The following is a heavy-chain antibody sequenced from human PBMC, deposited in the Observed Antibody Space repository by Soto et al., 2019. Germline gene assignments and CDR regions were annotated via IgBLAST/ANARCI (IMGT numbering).Heavy chain of an antibody. CDR2: ISGSGGTA. CDR1: GFTFTSYA. V-gene: IGHV3-23*01. CDR3: VKEGSGWYSRGPLDF. Sequence: PGGSLRLSCAASGFTFTSYAMNWVRQAPGKGLEWVSVISGSGGTAYYADSVKGRFTISIDNSNNMLYLQMNSLRAEDTAKYYCVKEGSGWYSRGPLDFWGRGTMVTVSS. D-gene: IGHD6-19*01. J-gene: IGHJ3*01.